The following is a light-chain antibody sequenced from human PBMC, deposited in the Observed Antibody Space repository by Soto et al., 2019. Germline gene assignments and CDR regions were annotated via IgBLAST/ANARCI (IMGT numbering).Light chain of an antibody. CDR3: SSYAGSNIYVV. V-gene: IGLV2-8*01. CDR1: SSDVGGYNY. J-gene: IGLJ2*01. CDR2: EVS. Sequence: QSALTQPPSASGSPGQSVTISCTGTSSDVGGYNYVSWYQQHPGKAPKLMIYEVSKRPSGVPDRFSGSKSGNTASLTVSGLQAEDEADYYCSSYAGSNIYVVCGGGTKVTVL.